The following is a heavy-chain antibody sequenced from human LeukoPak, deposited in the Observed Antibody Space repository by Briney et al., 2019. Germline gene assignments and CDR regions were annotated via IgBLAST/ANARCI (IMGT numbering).Heavy chain of an antibody. CDR1: GGTFLNYA. Sequence: SVKVSCKTSGGTFLNYAISWVRQAPGQGLEWMGRIINILGKSNYAQKFQARVTLTADKSTSTAYMELSSLRSDDTAVYYCARASQDYYGSGSYYRGGDAFDIWGQGTMVTVSS. CDR2: IINILGKS. V-gene: IGHV1-69*04. J-gene: IGHJ3*02. CDR3: ARASQDYYGSGSYYRGGDAFDI. D-gene: IGHD3-10*01.